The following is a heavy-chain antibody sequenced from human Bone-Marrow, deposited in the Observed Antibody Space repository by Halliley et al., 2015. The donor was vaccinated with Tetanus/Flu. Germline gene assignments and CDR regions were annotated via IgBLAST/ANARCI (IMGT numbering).Heavy chain of an antibody. CDR2: INNRGSP. V-gene: IGHV4-59*01. D-gene: IGHD3-22*01. Sequence: GFINNRGSPNYNPSLESRVTLSVDTTKKQFSLKLRSVTAADTAVYYCARMPMYYYDNSGYYHWGQGALVTVSS. J-gene: IGHJ4*02. CDR3: ARMPMYYYDNSGYYH.